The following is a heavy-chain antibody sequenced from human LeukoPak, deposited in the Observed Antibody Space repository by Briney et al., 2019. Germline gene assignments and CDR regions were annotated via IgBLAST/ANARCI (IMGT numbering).Heavy chain of an antibody. V-gene: IGHV3-23*01. CDR1: GSTFRSYA. CDR2: ISGSGDST. D-gene: IGHD6-13*01. Sequence: TGGSLRLSCAASGSTFRSYAMGWVRQAPGKGLEWVSSISGSGDSTSYADSVKGRFTLSRDNSKSMLYLQMSSLRAEDTAVYYCAKFGFIEAAAAELDYWGQGTLVTVSS. CDR3: AKFGFIEAAAAELDY. J-gene: IGHJ4*02.